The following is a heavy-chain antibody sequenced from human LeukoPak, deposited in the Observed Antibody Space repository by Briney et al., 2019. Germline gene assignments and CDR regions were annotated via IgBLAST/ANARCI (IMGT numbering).Heavy chain of an antibody. CDR1: GGSFSGYY. V-gene: IGHV4-34*01. J-gene: IGHJ4*02. CDR2: INRGST. Sequence: SETLSLTCAVYGGSFSGYYWSWIRQPPGKGLEWIGEINRGSTNYNPSLKSRVTISVDTSKNQFSLKLSSVTAADTAVYYCALMVSFDYWGQGTLVTVSS. D-gene: IGHD2-8*01. CDR3: ALMVSFDY.